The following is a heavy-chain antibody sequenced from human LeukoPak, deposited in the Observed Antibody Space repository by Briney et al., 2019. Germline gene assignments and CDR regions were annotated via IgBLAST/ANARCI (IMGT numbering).Heavy chain of an antibody. CDR3: ARDLTASPSYYYDSSVVF. D-gene: IGHD3-22*01. J-gene: IGHJ4*02. CDR2: INPSGGST. V-gene: IGHV1-46*01. CDR1: GYTFTSYY. Sequence: ASVKVSCKASGYTFTSYYMHWVRQAPGQGLEWMGIINPSGGSTSYAQKFQGRVTMTRDTSISTAYMELSRLRSDDTAVYYCARDLTASPSYYYDSSVVFWGQGTLVTVSS.